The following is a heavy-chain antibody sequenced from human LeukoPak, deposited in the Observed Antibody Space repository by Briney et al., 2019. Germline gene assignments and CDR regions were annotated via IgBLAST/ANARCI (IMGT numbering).Heavy chain of an antibody. V-gene: IGHV3-23*01. CDR1: GFSFSSYA. J-gene: IGHJ3*02. Sequence: GGSLRLSCAASGFSFSSYAMSWVRQAPGKGLEWVSTISRSDGKTYYADSVKGRVTISRDNSKNTLYLQMNSLRADDTALYYCAKGSYDSSGYNYAYDIWGQGTMVTVSS. D-gene: IGHD3-22*01. CDR3: AKGSYDSSGYNYAYDI. CDR2: ISRSDGKT.